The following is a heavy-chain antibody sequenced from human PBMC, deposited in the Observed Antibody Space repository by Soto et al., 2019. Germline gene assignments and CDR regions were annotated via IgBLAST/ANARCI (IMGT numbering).Heavy chain of an antibody. Sequence: EVSLRLSCAASGFTFSSYDMHRVRQITGNGLEWVSAIGAGGETYYLGSVKGRFTISRENAKNSLYLQMNSLRAGDTAVYYCARRYSSGDNCQGIAFDYWGPGTMVTVSS. J-gene: IGHJ4*02. CDR2: IGAGGET. CDR1: GFTFSSYD. D-gene: IGHD2-15*01. V-gene: IGHV3-13*01. CDR3: ARRYSSGDNCQGIAFDY.